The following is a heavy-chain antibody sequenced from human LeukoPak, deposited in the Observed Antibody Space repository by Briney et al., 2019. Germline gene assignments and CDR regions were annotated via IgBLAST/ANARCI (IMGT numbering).Heavy chain of an antibody. CDR3: ARDPSSGWYGDFDY. D-gene: IGHD6-19*01. V-gene: IGHV3-33*01. J-gene: IGHJ4*02. CDR1: GFTFSAYG. CDR2: IWYDGSKE. Sequence: GGSLRLSCAASGFTFSAYGMHWVRQAPGKGLEWVAVIWYDGSKEFYADSVKGRFTISKDDSKNTLYLEMNSLRVEDTAVYYCARDPSSGWYGDFDYWGQGTLVTVSS.